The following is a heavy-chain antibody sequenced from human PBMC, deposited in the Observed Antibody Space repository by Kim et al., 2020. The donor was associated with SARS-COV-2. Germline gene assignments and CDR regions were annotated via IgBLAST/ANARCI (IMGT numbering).Heavy chain of an antibody. CDR3: ARDMNPTVYDY. D-gene: IGHD4-4*01. V-gene: IGHV1-3*01. Sequence: ASVKVSCKASGYTFKSYPIHWLRQAPGQRLEWMGWVNAANDKTKYSQKFQGRVTITRDPSANTAYMELSSLTSEDTAVYYCARDMNPTVYDYWGQGTLVTVSS. J-gene: IGHJ4*02. CDR2: VNAANDKT. CDR1: GYTFKSYP.